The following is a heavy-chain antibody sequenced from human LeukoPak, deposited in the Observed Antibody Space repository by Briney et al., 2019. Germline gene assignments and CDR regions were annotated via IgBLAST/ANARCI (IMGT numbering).Heavy chain of an antibody. CDR2: IYYSGST. V-gene: IGHV4-39*01. CDR1: GGSISSSSYY. J-gene: IGHJ1*01. D-gene: IGHD3-22*01. Sequence: SETLSLTCTVSGGSISSSSYYWGWIRQPPGKGLEWIGSIYYSGSTYYNPSLKSRVTISVDTSKNQFSLKLGSVTAADTAVYYCARGYDSSGYYLGNEYFQHWGQGTLVTVSS. CDR3: ARGYDSSGYYLGNEYFQH.